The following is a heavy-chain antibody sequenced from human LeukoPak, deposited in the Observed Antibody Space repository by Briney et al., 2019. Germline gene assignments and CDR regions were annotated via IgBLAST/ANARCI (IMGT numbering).Heavy chain of an antibody. CDR2: IRGTDTNT. CDR1: GFTFGSFT. CDR3: AKAGFYYDSGNMSPLGIGYFTMDV. J-gene: IGHJ6*02. D-gene: IGHD3-10*01. V-gene: IGHV3-23*01. Sequence: GGPLRLSCAASGFTFGSFTMSWVRQAPGRSLEWVSAIRGTDTNTYYADSVRGRFTISRDNSNNTLFLQMNGLRAEDTAVYYCAKAGFYYDSGNMSPLGIGYFTMDVWGQGTTVTVSS.